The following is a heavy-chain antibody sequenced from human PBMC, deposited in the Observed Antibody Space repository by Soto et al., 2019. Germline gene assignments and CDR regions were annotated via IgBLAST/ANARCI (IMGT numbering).Heavy chain of an antibody. V-gene: IGHV1-69*12. CDR1: GGTFSSCA. Sequence: QVQLVQSGAEVKKPGSSVKVSCKASGGTFSSCAISWVRQAPGQGLEWMGGIIPIFGTANYAQKFQGRVTITADESTSTACMELSSLRSEDTAVYYSARDLEYSSSSGHYYYYYGMDVWGQGTTVTVSS. CDR3: ARDLEYSSSSGHYYYYYGMDV. D-gene: IGHD6-6*01. J-gene: IGHJ6*02. CDR2: IIPIFGTA.